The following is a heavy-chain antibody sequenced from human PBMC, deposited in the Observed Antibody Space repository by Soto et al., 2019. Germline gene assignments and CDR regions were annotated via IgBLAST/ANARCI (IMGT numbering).Heavy chain of an antibody. V-gene: IGHV6-1*01. CDR1: GDSVSSNSAA. D-gene: IGHD6-13*01. J-gene: IGHJ6*02. CDR3: ARDHYSSSWYSADYYYYGMDV. CDR2: TYYRSKWYN. Sequence: SQTLSLTCAISGDSVSSNSAAWNWIRQSPSRGLEWLGRTYYRSKWYNDYAVSVKSRITINPDTSKNQFSLRLNSVTPEDTAVYYCARDHYSSSWYSADYYYYGMDVWGQGTTVTVSS.